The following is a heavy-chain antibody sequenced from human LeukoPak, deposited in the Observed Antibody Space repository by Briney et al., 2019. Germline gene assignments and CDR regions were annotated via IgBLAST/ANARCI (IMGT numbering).Heavy chain of an antibody. CDR3: AKTVSGSYSYPGGDY. D-gene: IGHD3-16*02. CDR2: ISGSGENT. V-gene: IGHV3-23*01. Sequence: PVGSLTLPCAASGFTFSSYAMSWVRQAPGKGLEWVSAISGSGENTNYADSVKGRFTMSRDNSRNMLYLQMNSLRDEDTAKYYCAKTVSGSYSYPGGDYWGQ. CDR1: GFTFSSYA. J-gene: IGHJ4*02.